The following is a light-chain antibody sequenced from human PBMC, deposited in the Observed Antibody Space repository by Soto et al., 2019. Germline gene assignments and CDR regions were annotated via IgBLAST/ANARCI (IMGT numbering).Light chain of an antibody. J-gene: IGLJ1*01. CDR2: EVS. Sequence: QSALTQPASVSGSPGQSITISCTGTSSDVGANNFDSWYQQHPGKAPKLMICEVSNRPSGVSNRFSGSKSGNTASLTISGLQAEDEADYYCNSYTNTGARVFGTGTKVTVL. CDR1: SSDVGANNF. V-gene: IGLV2-14*01. CDR3: NSYTNTGARV.